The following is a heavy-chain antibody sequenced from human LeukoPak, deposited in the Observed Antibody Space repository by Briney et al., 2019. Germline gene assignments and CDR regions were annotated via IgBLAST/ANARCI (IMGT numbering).Heavy chain of an antibody. V-gene: IGHV3-15*01. D-gene: IGHD3-22*01. CDR1: GFTFSNAW. CDR2: IKSKTDGGTT. J-gene: IGHJ4*02. Sequence: PGGSLRLSCAASGFTFSNAWMSWVRQVPGKGLEWVGRIKSKTDGGTTDYAAPVKGRFTISRDDSKNTLYLQMNSLKTEDTAVYYCTSMGITMIVVVSDYWGQGTLVTVSS. CDR3: TSMGITMIVVVSDY.